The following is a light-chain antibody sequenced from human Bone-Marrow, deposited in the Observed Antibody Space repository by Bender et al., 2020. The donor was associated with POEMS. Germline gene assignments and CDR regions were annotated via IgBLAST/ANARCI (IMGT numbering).Light chain of an antibody. CDR1: RSDVGSYNL. CDR2: EGS. Sequence: QSALTQPPSASGSPGQSVTISCTGTRSDVGSYNLVALYPQHPGKAPKLMIYEGSKRPSGISNRFSGSKSGNTASLTISGLQAEDEADYYCCSYAGSPTVVFGGGTKLTVL. V-gene: IGLV2-23*01. J-gene: IGLJ2*01. CDR3: CSYAGSPTVV.